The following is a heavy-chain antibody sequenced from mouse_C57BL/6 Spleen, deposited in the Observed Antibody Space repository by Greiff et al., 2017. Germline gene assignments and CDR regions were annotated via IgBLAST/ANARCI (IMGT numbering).Heavy chain of an antibody. V-gene: IGHV1-39*01. J-gene: IGHJ1*03. D-gene: IGHD1-1*01. CDR3: ARSDYGSFWYFDV. CDR1: GYSFTDYN. CDR2: INPNYGTT. Sequence: VQLQQSGPELVKPGASVKISCKASGYSFTDYNLNWVKQSNGKSLEWIGVINPNYGTTSYNQKFKGKATLTVDQSSSTAYMQLNSLTSEDSAVYYFARSDYGSFWYFDVWGTGTTVTVSS.